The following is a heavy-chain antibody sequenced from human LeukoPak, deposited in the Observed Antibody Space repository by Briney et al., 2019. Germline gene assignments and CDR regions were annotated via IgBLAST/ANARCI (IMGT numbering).Heavy chain of an antibody. CDR1: GGSFSGYY. D-gene: IGHD6-19*01. Sequence: SETLSLTCAVYGGSFSGYYWSWIRQPPGKGLEWIGEINHSGSTNYNPSLKSRVTISVDTSKNQFSLKVSSVAAADTAVFYCAGRGAPVAGASSFDFWGQGNLVTVSS. CDR3: AGRGAPVAGASSFDF. V-gene: IGHV4-34*01. J-gene: IGHJ4*02. CDR2: INHSGST.